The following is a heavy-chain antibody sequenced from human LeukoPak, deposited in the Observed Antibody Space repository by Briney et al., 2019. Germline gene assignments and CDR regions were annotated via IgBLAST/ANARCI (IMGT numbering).Heavy chain of an antibody. Sequence: SVKVSCKASGYTFTSYGISWVRQAPGQGLEWMGGIIPIFGTANYAQKFQGRVTITADESTSTAYMELSSLRSEDTAVYYCARGAGPIMDVWGKGTTVTVSS. CDR1: GYTFTSYG. D-gene: IGHD6-19*01. CDR3: ARGAGPIMDV. J-gene: IGHJ6*03. CDR2: IIPIFGTA. V-gene: IGHV1-69*13.